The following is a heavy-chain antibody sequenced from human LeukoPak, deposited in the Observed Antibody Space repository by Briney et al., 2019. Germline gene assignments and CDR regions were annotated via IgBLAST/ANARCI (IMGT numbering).Heavy chain of an antibody. CDR1: GFTFNNYA. D-gene: IGHD6-13*01. J-gene: IGHJ4*02. V-gene: IGHV3-23*01. Sequence: SGGSLRLSCAASGFTFNNYAMSWVRQAPGKGLEWVSGISGGGGSTYYADSVKGRFTISRDNSKNTLYLQMNSLRAEDTAVYYRAKSSSWIFDYWGQGTLVTVSS. CDR2: ISGGGGST. CDR3: AKSSSWIFDY.